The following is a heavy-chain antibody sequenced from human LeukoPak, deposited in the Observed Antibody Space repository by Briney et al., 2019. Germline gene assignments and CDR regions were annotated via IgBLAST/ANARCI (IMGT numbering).Heavy chain of an antibody. CDR1: GFTFSSYG. CDR3: ARDMGYDFWSGYQYYGMDV. J-gene: IGHJ6*02. D-gene: IGHD3-3*01. Sequence: GGSLRLSCAASGFTFSSYGMHWVRQPPGKGLEWGAVIWSDGSNKYYADSVKGRFTISRDNSKNTLYLQMNSLRAEDTAVYFCARDMGYDFWSGYQYYGMDVWGQGTTVTVSS. CDR2: IWSDGSNK. V-gene: IGHV3-33*01.